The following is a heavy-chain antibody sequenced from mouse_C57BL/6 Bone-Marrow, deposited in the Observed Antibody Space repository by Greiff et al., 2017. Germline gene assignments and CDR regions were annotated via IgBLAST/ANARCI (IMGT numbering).Heavy chain of an antibody. J-gene: IGHJ2*01. D-gene: IGHD1-1*01. CDR1: GYAFSSSW. CDR3: ARAPIYYGSTPLSY. CDR2: IYPGDGDT. V-gene: IGHV1-82*01. Sequence: QVQLKQSGPELVKPGASVKISCKASGYAFSSSWMNWVKQRPGKGLEWIGRIYPGDGDTNYNGKFKGKATLTADKSSNTAYMQLSSLTSEDSAVYCCARAPIYYGSTPLSYWGQGTTLTVSS.